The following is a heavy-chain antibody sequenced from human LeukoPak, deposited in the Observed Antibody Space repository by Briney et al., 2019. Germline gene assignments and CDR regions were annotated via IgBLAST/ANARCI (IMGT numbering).Heavy chain of an antibody. CDR2: IYYSGST. V-gene: IGHV4-59*01. J-gene: IGHJ4*02. Sequence: SETLSLTCTVSGGSISSYYWSWIRQPPGKGLEWIGYIYYSGSTNYNPSLKSRVTISVDTSKNQFSLRLSSVTAADTAVYYCARGYRSGYQTNFDYWGQGTLVTVSS. CDR3: ARGYRSGYQTNFDY. D-gene: IGHD3-22*01. CDR1: GGSISSYY.